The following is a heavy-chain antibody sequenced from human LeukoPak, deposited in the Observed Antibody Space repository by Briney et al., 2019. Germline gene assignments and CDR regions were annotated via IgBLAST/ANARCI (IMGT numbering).Heavy chain of an antibody. Sequence: GGSLRLSCAASGFTFSSYGMHWVRQAPGKGLEWVANIKQDGSEKYYVDSVKGRFTISRDNAKNSLYLQMNSLSAEDTAVYYCARDRGYSYGFSYYYGMDVWGQGTTVTVSS. CDR3: ARDRGYSYGFSYYYGMDV. D-gene: IGHD5-18*01. CDR2: IKQDGSEK. CDR1: GFTFSSYG. V-gene: IGHV3-7*03. J-gene: IGHJ6*02.